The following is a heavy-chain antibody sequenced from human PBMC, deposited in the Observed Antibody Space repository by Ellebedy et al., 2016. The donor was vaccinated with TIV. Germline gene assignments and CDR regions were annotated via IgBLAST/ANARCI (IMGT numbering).Heavy chain of an antibody. CDR3: AVSDERAYYYYYGMDV. V-gene: IGHV3-53*01. CDR1: GFTVSSNY. D-gene: IGHD3-16*02. Sequence: GESLKISCAASGFTVSSNYMSWVRQAPGKGLEWVSVIYSGGSTYYADSVKGRFTISRDNSKNTLYLQMNSLRAEDTAVYYCAVSDERAYYYYYGMDVWGQGTTVTVSS. J-gene: IGHJ6*02. CDR2: IYSGGST.